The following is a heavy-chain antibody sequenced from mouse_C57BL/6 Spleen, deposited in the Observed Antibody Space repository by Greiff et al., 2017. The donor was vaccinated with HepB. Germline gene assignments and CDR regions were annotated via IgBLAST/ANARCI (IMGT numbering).Heavy chain of an antibody. CDR1: GYAFSSYW. J-gene: IGHJ4*01. CDR2: IYPGDGDT. D-gene: IGHD2-3*01. CDR3: ARNDGYLYAMDD. Sequence: QVQLKQSGAELVKPGASVKISCKASGYAFSSYWMNWVKQRPGKGLEWIGQIYPGDGDTNYNGKFKGKATLTADKSSSTAYMQLSSLTSEDSAVYVCARNDGYLYAMDDWGQGTSVTVSS. V-gene: IGHV1-80*01.